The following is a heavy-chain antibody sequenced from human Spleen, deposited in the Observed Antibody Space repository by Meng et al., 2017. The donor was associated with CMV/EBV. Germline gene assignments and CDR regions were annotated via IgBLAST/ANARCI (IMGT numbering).Heavy chain of an antibody. CDR1: EFTFSSYF. CDR2: ISSDGSNK. CDR3: ARDSWTGTTVDY. Sequence: LSLTCAASEFTFSSYFMHWVRQAPGKGLDWVAVISSDGSNKYYADSVKGRFTISRDNSKNTLYLQMNSLRPEDTAVYYCARDSWTGTTVDYWGQGTLVTVSS. D-gene: IGHD1-7*01. V-gene: IGHV3-30-3*01. J-gene: IGHJ4*02.